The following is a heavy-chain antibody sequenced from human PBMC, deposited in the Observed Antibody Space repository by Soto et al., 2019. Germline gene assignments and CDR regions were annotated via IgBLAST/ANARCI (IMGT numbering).Heavy chain of an antibody. Sequence: ASVKVSCKASGCTFTSYGISWVRPAPVQGLEWMVWLSAYNGNTNYAQKLQGRVTMTTDTCTSTAYMELRSLTSDDTAVYYCARSERADPAPIAAAGSNWFDPWGQGTRVTVSS. CDR1: GCTFTSYG. V-gene: IGHV1-18*01. CDR2: LSAYNGNT. J-gene: IGHJ5*02. CDR3: ARSERADPAPIAAAGSNWFDP. D-gene: IGHD6-13*01.